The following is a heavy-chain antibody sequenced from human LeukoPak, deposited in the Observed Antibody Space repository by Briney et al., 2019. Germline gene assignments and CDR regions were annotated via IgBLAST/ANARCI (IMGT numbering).Heavy chain of an antibody. J-gene: IGHJ4*02. CDR2: IGTKSGST. CDR3: ARAGAAAGRSDY. D-gene: IGHD6-13*01. Sequence: ASVKVSCKATGYTFTSSGITWVRQAPGQGLEWMGWIGTKSGSTNYAQKFQGRVTMMTDTSTGTAYMELRSLRSDDSAVYYCARAGAAAGRSDYWGQGTPVTVSS. V-gene: IGHV1-18*01. CDR1: GYTFTSSG.